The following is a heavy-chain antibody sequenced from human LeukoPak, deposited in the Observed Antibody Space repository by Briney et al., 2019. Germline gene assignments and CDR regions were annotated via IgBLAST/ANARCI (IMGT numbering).Heavy chain of an antibody. CDR2: IYYSGST. Sequence: SETLSLTCTVSGGSISSYYWSWIRQPPGKGLEWIGYIYYSGSTNYNPSRKSRVTISVATSKNQFSLKLSSVTAADTAVYYCARTYYDYVWRSYRYSAFDIWGQGTMVTVSS. CDR3: ARTYYDYVWRSYRYSAFDI. V-gene: IGHV4-59*01. J-gene: IGHJ3*02. D-gene: IGHD3-16*02. CDR1: GGSISSYY.